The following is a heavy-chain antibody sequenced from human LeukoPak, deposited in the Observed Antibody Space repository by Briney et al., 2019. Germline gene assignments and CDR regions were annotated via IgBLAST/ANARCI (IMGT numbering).Heavy chain of an antibody. CDR1: GYTFTSYD. V-gene: IGHV1-8*01. Sequence: ASVKVSCKASGYTFTSYDINWVRQATGQGLEWMGWMNPNSGNTGYAQKFQGRVTMTRNTSISTAYMELSSLRSKDTAVYYCAILADSSGYYYDYWGQGTLVTVSS. CDR3: AILADSSGYYYDY. CDR2: MNPNSGNT. J-gene: IGHJ4*02. D-gene: IGHD3-22*01.